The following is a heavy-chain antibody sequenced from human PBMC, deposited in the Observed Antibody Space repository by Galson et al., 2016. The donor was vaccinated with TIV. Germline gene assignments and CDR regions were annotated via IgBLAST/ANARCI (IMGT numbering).Heavy chain of an antibody. J-gene: IGHJ4*02. CDR2: ISCDGRNK. Sequence: SLRLSCAASGFTFSDYAMNWVRKAPGRGLEWVAVISCDGRNKYYADPLKGRFTISRDNPQTTLHLQMYSLRAEDTDVYHVAKEVVNSRRLDEIGTAATSFDFWGQGTLVTVSS. D-gene: IGHD2-15*01. CDR3: AKEVVNSRRLDEIGTAATSFDF. CDR1: GFTFSDYA. V-gene: IGHV3-30*18.